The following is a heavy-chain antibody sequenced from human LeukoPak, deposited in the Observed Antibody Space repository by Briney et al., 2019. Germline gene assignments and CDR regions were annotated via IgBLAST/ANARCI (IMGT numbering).Heavy chain of an antibody. CDR1: GFSLSTSGLC. CDR3: ALSPDIAAAGIMSWFDP. J-gene: IGHJ5*02. V-gene: IGHV2-70*11. Sequence: SGPTLVNPTQTLTLTCTFSGFSLSTSGLCVSWIRQPPGKALEWLARIDWDDGKYYSKSLKTRLTITKDTSKNQVVLTMTNMDPVDTATYYCALSPDIAAAGIMSWFDPWGQGTLVTVSS. CDR2: IDWDDGK. D-gene: IGHD6-13*01.